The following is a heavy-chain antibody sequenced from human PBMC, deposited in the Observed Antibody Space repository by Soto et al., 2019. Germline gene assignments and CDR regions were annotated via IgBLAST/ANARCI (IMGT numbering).Heavy chain of an antibody. D-gene: IGHD4-17*01. J-gene: IGHJ4*02. CDR3: ARDPVNLHDYGERGDHDY. Sequence: GGSLRLSCAASGFTFSDYYMSWIRQAPGKGLEWVSYISSSSSYTKYADSVKGRFTISRDNAKNSLYLQMNSLRAEDTAVYYCARDPVNLHDYGERGDHDYWGQGTLVTVSS. CDR2: ISSSSSYT. V-gene: IGHV3-11*06. CDR1: GFTFSDYY.